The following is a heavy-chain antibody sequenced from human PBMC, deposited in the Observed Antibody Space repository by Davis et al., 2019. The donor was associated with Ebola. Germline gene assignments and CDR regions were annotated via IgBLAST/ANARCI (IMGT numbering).Heavy chain of an antibody. CDR1: GFTFRNYA. Sequence: GESLKISCAASGFTFRNYAMGWVRQAPGKGLEWVSGITNNGGNTYYADSVKGRFTISRDNSKNTLYLQMNSLRVEDTAVYYCAREGEDCIGTGCSIWRFFDYWGQGTLVTVSS. D-gene: IGHD2-2*01. CDR2: ITNNGGNT. CDR3: AREGEDCIGTGCSIWRFFDY. J-gene: IGHJ4*02. V-gene: IGHV3-23*01.